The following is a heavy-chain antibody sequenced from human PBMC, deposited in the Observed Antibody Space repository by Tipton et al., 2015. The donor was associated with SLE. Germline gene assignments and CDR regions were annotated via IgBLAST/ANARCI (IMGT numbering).Heavy chain of an antibody. CDR1: GGSISSYY. CDR2: IYYSGST. V-gene: IGHV4-39*07. J-gene: IGHJ4*02. D-gene: IGHD7-27*01. Sequence: TLSLTCTVSGGSISSYYWGWIRQPPGKGLEWIGSIYYSGSTYYNPSLKSRVTISVDTSKNQFSLKLSSVTAADTAVYYCARGELGIGGAFDYWGQGTLVTVSS. CDR3: ARGELGIGGAFDY.